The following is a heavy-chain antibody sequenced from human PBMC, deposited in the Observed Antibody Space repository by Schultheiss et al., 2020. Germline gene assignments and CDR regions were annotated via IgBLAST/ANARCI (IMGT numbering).Heavy chain of an antibody. Sequence: GGSLRLSCVASGFNFRLYALSWVRQPPGKGLELVSTISGNGVTTFYSDSVKGRFTISRDNSENTLYLQMNSLRAEDTAVYFCAKDRVDTTMVDLFDSWGQGTLVTVSS. CDR2: ISGNGVTT. V-gene: IGHV3-23*01. CDR3: AKDRVDTTMVDLFDS. CDR1: GFNFRLYA. D-gene: IGHD5-18*01. J-gene: IGHJ4*02.